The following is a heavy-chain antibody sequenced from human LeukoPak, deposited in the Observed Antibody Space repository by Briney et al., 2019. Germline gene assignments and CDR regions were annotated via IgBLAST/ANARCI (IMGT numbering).Heavy chain of an antibody. CDR3: ARRNEIYYYGMDV. Sequence: SETLSLTCAVSGGSLSSYYWSWIRQPPGKGLEWIGYIYYSGSTNYNPSLKSRVTISVDTSKNQFSLKLSSVTAADTAVYYCARRNEIYYYGMDVWGQGTTVTVSS. D-gene: IGHD1-1*01. V-gene: IGHV4-59*08. J-gene: IGHJ6*02. CDR1: GGSLSSYY. CDR2: IYYSGST.